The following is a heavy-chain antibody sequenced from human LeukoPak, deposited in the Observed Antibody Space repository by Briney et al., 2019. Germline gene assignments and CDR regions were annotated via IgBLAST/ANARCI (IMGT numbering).Heavy chain of an antibody. Sequence: ASVKVSCKASGYTFTGYYMHWVRQAPGQGLEWMGWINPNSGGTNYAQKFQGRVTMTRDTSISTAYMELSRLRSDDTAVYYCARDLFGYCSSTSCPDYWGQGTLVTVSS. J-gene: IGHJ4*02. CDR3: ARDLFGYCSSTSCPDY. D-gene: IGHD2-2*03. CDR2: INPNSGGT. CDR1: GYTFTGYY. V-gene: IGHV1-2*02.